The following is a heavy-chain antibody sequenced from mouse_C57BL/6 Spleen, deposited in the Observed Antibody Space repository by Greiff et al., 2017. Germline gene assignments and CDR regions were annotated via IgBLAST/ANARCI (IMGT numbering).Heavy chain of an antibody. D-gene: IGHD1-1*01. V-gene: IGHV1-15*01. J-gene: IGHJ3*01. CDR2: IDPETGGT. Sequence: QVQLQQSGAELVRPGASVTLSCKASGYTFTDYEMHWVKQTPVHGLEWIGAIDPETGGTAYNQKFKGKAILTADKSSSTAYMELLSLTSEDSAVYYCSSSYGSRGAYWGQGTLVTVSA. CDR3: SSSYGSRGAY. CDR1: GYTFTDYE.